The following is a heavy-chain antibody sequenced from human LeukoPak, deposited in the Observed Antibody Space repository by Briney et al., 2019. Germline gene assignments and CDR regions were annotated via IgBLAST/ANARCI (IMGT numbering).Heavy chain of an antibody. CDR3: ARHVLRRGPWFFEY. CDR2: IYYSGST. CDR1: GGSISIRSYY. V-gene: IGHV4-39*01. J-gene: IGHJ4*02. Sequence: SETLSLTCTVSGGSISIRSYYWGWIRQPPGKGLEWIGSIYYSGSTYYNPSLKSRVTISVDTSKKQFSLNLSSVTAADTAVYYCARHVLRRGPWFFEYWGQGTLVTVSS. D-gene: IGHD4-17*01.